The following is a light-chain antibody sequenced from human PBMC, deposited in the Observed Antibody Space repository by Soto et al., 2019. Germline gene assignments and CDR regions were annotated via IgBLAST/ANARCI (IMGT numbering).Light chain of an antibody. V-gene: IGKV3-15*01. Sequence: EIVMTQSPATLSVSPGERATLSCRASQSVSSNLAWYQQKPGQAPRLLIYGASTRATGIPARFSGSGSGTELTLNISSLQSEDVAVYYCQQYNNWPQTFGQGTKLEIK. CDR3: QQYNNWPQT. CDR1: QSVSSN. J-gene: IGKJ2*01. CDR2: GAS.